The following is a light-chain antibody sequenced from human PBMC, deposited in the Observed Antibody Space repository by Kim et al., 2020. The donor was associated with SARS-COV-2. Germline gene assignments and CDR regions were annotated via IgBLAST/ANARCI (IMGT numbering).Light chain of an antibody. V-gene: IGLV2-14*04. Sequence: HSIPIASTETSIDCDGYNYVSWYHQHPGKAPNRIIYAVSKRPSRVSNRFSGSKSGNTASLTISGLQAEDEADYYCSSYTSSSTWVFGGGTQLTVL. CDR2: AVS. CDR3: SSYTSSSTWV. J-gene: IGLJ3*02. CDR1: SIDCDGYNY.